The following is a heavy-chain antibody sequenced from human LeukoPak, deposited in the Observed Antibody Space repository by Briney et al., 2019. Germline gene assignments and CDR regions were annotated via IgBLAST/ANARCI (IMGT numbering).Heavy chain of an antibody. CDR1: GYSFTNYW. J-gene: IGHJ4*02. Sequence: GESLKISCKGSGYSFTNYWIGWVRQMPGKGLEWMGIIYPGDSDTRYSPSFQGQVTISADKSISTAYLQWSSLKASDTAIYYCALIAAAGLMVWQFDYWGQGTLVTVSS. CDR3: ALIAAAGLMVWQFDY. CDR2: IYPGDSDT. V-gene: IGHV5-51*01. D-gene: IGHD6-13*01.